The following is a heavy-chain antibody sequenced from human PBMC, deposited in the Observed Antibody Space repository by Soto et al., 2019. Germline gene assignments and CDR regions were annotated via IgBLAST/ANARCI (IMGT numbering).Heavy chain of an antibody. CDR1: GGSISNRNW. V-gene: IGHV4-4*02. J-gene: IGHJ5*02. CDR3: ARSVFP. CDR2: IYYSGST. Sequence: PSETLSLTCTVSGGSISNRNWWTWVRQSPGKGLEWIGYIYYSGSTYYNPSLKSRVTISVDTSKNQFSLKLSSVTAADTAVYYCARSVFPWGQGTLVTVSS.